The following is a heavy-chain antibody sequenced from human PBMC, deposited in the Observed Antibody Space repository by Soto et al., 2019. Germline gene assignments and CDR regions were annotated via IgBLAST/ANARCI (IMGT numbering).Heavy chain of an antibody. D-gene: IGHD6-13*01. J-gene: IGHJ4*02. Sequence: LRLSCAASGFSYSSYALSWVRQAPGKGLEWVSSISGGGGDTSYADSVRGRFTISRDNSRYTLYLQMNSLRADDAAVYYCVRSFTWYSEADYWGQGALVTVSS. V-gene: IGHV3-23*01. CDR3: VRSFTWYSEADY. CDR1: GFSYSSYA. CDR2: ISGGGGDT.